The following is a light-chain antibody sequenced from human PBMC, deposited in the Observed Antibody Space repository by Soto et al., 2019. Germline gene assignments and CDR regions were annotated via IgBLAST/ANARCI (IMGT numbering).Light chain of an antibody. CDR2: AAS. V-gene: IGKV1-27*01. J-gene: IGKJ5*01. Sequence: DIQMTQSPSSLSASVGDRVTITCRASQGSSNFLAWYQQKPGKVPKLLISAASTLQSGVPSRFSGSGSGTDFTRTITSLQPEDVATDYWQKYSSVITFGQGTRLEIK. CDR1: QGSSNF. CDR3: QKYSSVIT.